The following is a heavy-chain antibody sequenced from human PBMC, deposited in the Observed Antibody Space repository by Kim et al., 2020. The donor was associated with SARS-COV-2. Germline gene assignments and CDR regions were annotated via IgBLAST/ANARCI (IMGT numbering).Heavy chain of an antibody. CDR2: IYYSGST. CDR3: ARLDFTMIVEDDAFDI. CDR1: GGSISSYY. D-gene: IGHD3-22*01. Sequence: SETLSLTCTVSGGSISSYYWSWIRQPPGKGLEWIGYIYYSGSTNYNPSLKSRVTISVDTSKNQFSLKLSSVTAADTAVYYCARLDFTMIVEDDAFDIWGQGTMVTVSS. V-gene: IGHV4-59*08. J-gene: IGHJ3*02.